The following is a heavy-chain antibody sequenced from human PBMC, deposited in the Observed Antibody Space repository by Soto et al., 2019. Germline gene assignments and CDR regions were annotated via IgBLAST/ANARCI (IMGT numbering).Heavy chain of an antibody. V-gene: IGHV4-39*01. D-gene: IGHD6-19*01. J-gene: IGHJ4*02. CDR3: ARRIRTAYSSGPEDY. Sequence: SETLSLTCTVSGGSISSSSYYWGWIRQPPGKGLEWIGSIYYSGSTYYNPSLKSRVTISVDTSKNQFSLKLSSVTAADTAVYYCARRIRTAYSSGPEDYWGQGTLVTVSS. CDR1: GGSISSSSYY. CDR2: IYYSGST.